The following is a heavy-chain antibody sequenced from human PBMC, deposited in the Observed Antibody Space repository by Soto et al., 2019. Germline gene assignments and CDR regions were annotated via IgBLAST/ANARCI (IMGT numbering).Heavy chain of an antibody. CDR1: GGTFSSYA. CDR2: IIPIFGTA. V-gene: IGHV1-69*12. CDR3: ASAIVYDSSGYPQSFDY. J-gene: IGHJ4*02. Sequence: QVQLVQSGAEVKKPGSSVKVSCKASGGTFSSYAISWVRQAPGQGLEWMGGIIPIFGTANYAQKFQGRVTITADESTSTAYMELISLRSEDTAVYYCASAIVYDSSGYPQSFDYWGQGTLVTVSS. D-gene: IGHD3-22*01.